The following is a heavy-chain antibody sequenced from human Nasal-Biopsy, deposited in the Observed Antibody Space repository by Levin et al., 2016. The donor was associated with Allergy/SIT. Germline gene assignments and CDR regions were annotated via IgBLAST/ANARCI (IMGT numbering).Heavy chain of an antibody. Sequence: SETLSLTCTVSGGSINNYYWSWIRQPPGKGLEWIGKVHYSGSTNYNPSLKSRVIMSVDTSKNQISLKVSSVTVADTAIYYCAANRGVGAVDYWGQGTLVTVAS. V-gene: IGHV4-59*08. CDR3: AANRGVGAVDY. J-gene: IGHJ4*02. CDR2: VHYSGST. CDR1: GGSINNYY. D-gene: IGHD1-26*01.